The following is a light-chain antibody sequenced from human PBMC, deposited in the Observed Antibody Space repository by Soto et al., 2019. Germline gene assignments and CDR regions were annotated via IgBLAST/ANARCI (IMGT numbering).Light chain of an antibody. Sequence: QSVLTQPPSVSGAPGQRVTISWTGSSPNIGAGYDVHWYQQLPGTAPKLLIYGNSNRPSGVPDRFSGSKSGTSASLAITGLQAEDEADYYCQSYDSSLSGLYVFGTGTKLTVL. CDR2: GNS. CDR3: QSYDSSLSGLYV. CDR1: SPNIGAGYD. V-gene: IGLV1-40*01. J-gene: IGLJ1*01.